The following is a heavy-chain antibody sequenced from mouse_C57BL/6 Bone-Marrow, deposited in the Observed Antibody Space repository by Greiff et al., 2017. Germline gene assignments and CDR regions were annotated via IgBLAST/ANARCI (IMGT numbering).Heavy chain of an antibody. V-gene: IGHV1-52*01. Sequence: VKLQQPGAELVRPGSSVKLSCKASGYTFTSYWMHWVKQRPIQGLEWIGNIDPSDSETHYTQKFKDKATLTVDKSSSTAYMQLSSLTSEDSAVYYCARAGYDGYYKYYAMDYWGQGTSVTVSS. CDR2: IDPSDSET. CDR1: GYTFTSYW. CDR3: ARAGYDGYYKYYAMDY. D-gene: IGHD2-3*01. J-gene: IGHJ4*01.